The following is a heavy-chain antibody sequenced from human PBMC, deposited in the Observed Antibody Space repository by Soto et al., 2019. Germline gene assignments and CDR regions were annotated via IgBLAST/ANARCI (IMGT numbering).Heavy chain of an antibody. V-gene: IGHV4-4*07. J-gene: IGHJ5*02. CDR1: GGSMSSYY. CDR3: ARGRRFSDWFDP. CDR2: VYSSGGT. Sequence: TLSLTCTVSGGSMSSYYWTWIRQPAGKGLEWIGRVYSSGGTHYNPSLKSRVTISLDTSKNQFSLRLLSVTDADTAVYYCARGRRFSDWFDPWGQGTLVTVSS. D-gene: IGHD3-3*01.